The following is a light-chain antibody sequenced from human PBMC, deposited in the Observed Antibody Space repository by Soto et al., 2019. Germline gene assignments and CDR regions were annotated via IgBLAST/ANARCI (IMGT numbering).Light chain of an antibody. V-gene: IGKV3-11*01. J-gene: IGKJ5*01. CDR1: QSVNIN. Sequence: EIVLTQSPATLSLSPGGSATLSCRASQSVNINLAWYQQKPGQAPRLVIYDGSHRATDIPARFSGSGSGTDFTLTISYVEPEDSAVYYCQQRRKWPPDFGQGTRLE. CDR2: DGS. CDR3: QQRRKWPPD.